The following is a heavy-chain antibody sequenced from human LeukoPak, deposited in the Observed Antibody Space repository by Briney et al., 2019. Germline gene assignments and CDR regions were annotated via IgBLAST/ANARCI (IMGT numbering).Heavy chain of an antibody. J-gene: IGHJ4*02. Sequence: TGGSLRLSCAASGFTFSSYAMHWVRQAPGKGLEWVANIKQDGGQIYYLESVKGRFTVSRDNAKNSLYLQMNSLRAEDTAVYYCARLGARQMLEYWGQGTLVTVSS. D-gene: IGHD4-17*01. CDR3: ARLGARQMLEY. CDR2: IKQDGGQI. V-gene: IGHV3-7*01. CDR1: GFTFSSYA.